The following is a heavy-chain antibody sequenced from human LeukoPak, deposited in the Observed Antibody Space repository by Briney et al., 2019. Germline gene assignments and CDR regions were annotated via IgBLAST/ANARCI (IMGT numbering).Heavy chain of an antibody. Sequence: PSETLSLTCAVYGGSFSGYYWSWIRRPPGKGLEWIGEINHSGSTNYNPSLKSRVTISVDTSKNQFSLKLSSVTAADTAVYYCASLTYEWGQGTLVTVSS. J-gene: IGHJ4*02. CDR2: INHSGST. D-gene: IGHD5-12*01. V-gene: IGHV4-34*01. CDR1: GGSFSGYY. CDR3: ASLTYE.